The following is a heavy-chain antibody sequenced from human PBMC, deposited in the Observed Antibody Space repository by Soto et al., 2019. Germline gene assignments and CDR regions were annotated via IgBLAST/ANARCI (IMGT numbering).Heavy chain of an antibody. V-gene: IGHV4-59*01. Sequence: SETLSLTCTVSGDSISNYYWSWIRQPPGKGLEWIGYFSYRGSTNYNPSLKSRVTISVDTSKNQFPLNVSSVTAADTAVYYCARGSDYGDGANLWGRGTLVTVSS. J-gene: IGHJ2*01. D-gene: IGHD4-17*01. CDR2: FSYRGST. CDR3: ARGSDYGDGANL. CDR1: GDSISNYY.